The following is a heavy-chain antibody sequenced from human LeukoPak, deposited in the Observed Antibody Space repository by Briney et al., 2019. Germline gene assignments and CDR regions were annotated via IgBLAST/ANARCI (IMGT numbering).Heavy chain of an antibody. CDR3: ARRYSSTWYYFDY. CDR2: ISYDGSNK. D-gene: IGHD6-13*01. J-gene: IGHJ4*02. V-gene: IGHV3-30-3*01. Sequence: GGSLRLSCAASGFTFSSFAMHWVRQAPGKELEWVAVISYDGSNKYYGDSVKGRFTISRDNPKNTLYLQMNSLRVEDTAVYYCARRYSSTWYYFDYGGQGTLVTVSS. CDR1: GFTFSSFA.